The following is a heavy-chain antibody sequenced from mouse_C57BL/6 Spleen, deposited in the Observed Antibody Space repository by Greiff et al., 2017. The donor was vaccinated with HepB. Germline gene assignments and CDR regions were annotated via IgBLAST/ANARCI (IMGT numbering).Heavy chain of an antibody. CDR2: IHPNGGST. V-gene: IGHV1-64*01. Sequence: QVQLQQPGAELVKPGASVKFSCKASGYTFTSYWMHWVKQRPGQGLEWIGMIHPNGGSTNYNGKFKGKATLTVDKSSSTAYMQLSSLTSEDSAVYYCARWGGDYWGQGTSVTVSS. CDR1: GYTFTSYW. J-gene: IGHJ4*01. CDR3: ARWGGDY.